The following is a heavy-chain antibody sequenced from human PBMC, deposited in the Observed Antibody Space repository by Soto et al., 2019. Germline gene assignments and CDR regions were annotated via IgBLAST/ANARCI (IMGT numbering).Heavy chain of an antibody. CDR1: GGSISSYY. CDR2: IYYSGST. J-gene: IGHJ6*02. V-gene: IGHV4-59*01. Sequence: SETLSLTCTVSGGSISSYYWSWIRQPPGKGLEWIGYIYYSGSTNYNPSLKSRVTISVDTSKNQFSLKLSSVTAADTAVYYCARSTDLLRYYYGMEVWGQGTTVTVSS. CDR3: ARSTDLLRYYYGMEV. D-gene: IGHD2-15*01.